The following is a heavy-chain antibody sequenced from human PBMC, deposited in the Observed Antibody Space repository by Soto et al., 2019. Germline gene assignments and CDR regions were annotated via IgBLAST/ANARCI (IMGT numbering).Heavy chain of an antibody. Sequence: SETLSLTCTVSGDSITSGVHYWSWIRQLPGKGLEWIGYIFYSGPTYYNPSLKSRVTISVDTSKNQFSLKLNSVTAADTAVYYCARVRVMLTFGGASEEWGIDSWGQGTLVTVSS. J-gene: IGHJ4*02. CDR3: ARVRVMLTFGGASEEWGIDS. CDR2: IFYSGPT. CDR1: GDSITSGVHY. D-gene: IGHD3-16*01. V-gene: IGHV4-31*03.